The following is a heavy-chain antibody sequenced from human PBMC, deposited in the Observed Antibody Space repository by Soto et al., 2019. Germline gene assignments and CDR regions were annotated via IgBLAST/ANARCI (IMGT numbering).Heavy chain of an antibody. Sequence: HPGGSLRLSCAASGFTFSSYGMSWVRQAPGKGLEWVSGISGSGGSTYYADSVKGRFTISRDNSKNTLYLQMNSLRAEDTAVYYCAKEGISGSSFYYYYNMDVWGKGTTVTVSS. D-gene: IGHD2-2*01. CDR1: GFTFSSYG. CDR3: AKEGISGSSFYYYYNMDV. V-gene: IGHV3-23*01. CDR2: ISGSGGST. J-gene: IGHJ6*03.